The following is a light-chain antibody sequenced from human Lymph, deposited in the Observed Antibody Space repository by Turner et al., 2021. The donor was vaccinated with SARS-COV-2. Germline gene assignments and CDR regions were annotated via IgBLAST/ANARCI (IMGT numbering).Light chain of an antibody. J-gene: IGLJ2*01. V-gene: IGLV3-10*01. CDR3: YSTDSSGNHGV. CDR1: ALPKKY. CDR2: EDS. Sequence: SYELTQPPSVSVSPGQTARITCTGDALPKKYAYWYHQKSVQAAVLVIYEDSKRPSGIPERFSGSSSGTMATLTISGAQVEDEADYYCYSTDSSGNHGVFGGGTKLTVL.